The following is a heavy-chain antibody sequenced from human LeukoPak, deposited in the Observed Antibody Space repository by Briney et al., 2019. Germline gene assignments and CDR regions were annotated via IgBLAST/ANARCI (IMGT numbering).Heavy chain of an antibody. J-gene: IGHJ4*02. CDR1: GFAFTKYG. Sequence: GGSLRLSCAASGFAFTKYGMHWVRQAPGKGLEWLAIIWYDGHNKYYADSVKGRFTISRDNSKNTLFLEMNELRVEDTAMYYCPREWGLIAVAGGPGYWGQGTLVTVSS. CDR3: PREWGLIAVAGGPGY. V-gene: IGHV3-33*01. CDR2: IWYDGHNK. D-gene: IGHD6-19*01.